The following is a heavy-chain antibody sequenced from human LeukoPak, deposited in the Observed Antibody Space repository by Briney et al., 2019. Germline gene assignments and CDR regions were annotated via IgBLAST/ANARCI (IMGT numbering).Heavy chain of an antibody. CDR2: ISYDGSNK. CDR1: GFTFSSYG. J-gene: IGHJ4*02. V-gene: IGHV3-30*18. D-gene: IGHD4-11*01. Sequence: GGSLRLSCAASGFTFSSYGMHWVRQAPGKGLEWVAVISYDGSNKYYADSVKGRFTISRDNSKNTLYLQMNSLRAEDTAVYYCAKGYDYSDSQYYFDYWGQGTLVTVSS. CDR3: AKGYDYSDSQYYFDY.